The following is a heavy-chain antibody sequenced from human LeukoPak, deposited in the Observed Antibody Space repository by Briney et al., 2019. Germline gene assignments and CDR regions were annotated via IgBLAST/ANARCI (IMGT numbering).Heavy chain of an antibody. J-gene: IGHJ4*02. CDR2: IHPSGGST. D-gene: IGHD1-1*01. CDR1: GYTFSTYW. CDR3: ARDRGEGNNWNGDFDH. V-gene: IGHV1-46*01. Sequence: ASVKVSCKASGYTFSTYWLHWLRQAPGQGPEWVGTIHPSGGSTSHAQKFQGRLTLTRDASTNSVYMELTSLRSEDTAVYYCARDRGEGNNWNGDFDHWGQGTLVTVSS.